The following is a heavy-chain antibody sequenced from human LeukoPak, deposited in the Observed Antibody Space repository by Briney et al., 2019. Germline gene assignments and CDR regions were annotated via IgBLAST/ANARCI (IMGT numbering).Heavy chain of an antibody. CDR1: GFTFSSYS. Sequence: GGSLRLSCAASGFTFSSYSMNWLRQAPGKGLEWVSSISSSSSYIYYADSVKGRFTISRDNAKNSLYLQMNSLRAEDTAVYYCARDLKVYSGSYYYYGMDVWGQGTTVTVSS. D-gene: IGHD1-26*01. V-gene: IGHV3-21*01. J-gene: IGHJ6*02. CDR2: ISSSSSYI. CDR3: ARDLKVYSGSYYYYGMDV.